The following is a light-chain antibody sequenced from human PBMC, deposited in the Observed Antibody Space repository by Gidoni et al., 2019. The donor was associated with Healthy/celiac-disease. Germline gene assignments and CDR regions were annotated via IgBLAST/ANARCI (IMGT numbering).Light chain of an antibody. Sequence: IVLTQSPGTLSLSPGERATLSCRASQSVSSSYLACYQQKPGQAPRLLIYGASSRATGIPDRFSGSGSGTDFTLTISRLEPEEFAVYYCQQDGSSPRTFGQGTKVEIK. V-gene: IGKV3-20*01. CDR3: QQDGSSPRT. J-gene: IGKJ1*01. CDR1: QSVSSSY. CDR2: GAS.